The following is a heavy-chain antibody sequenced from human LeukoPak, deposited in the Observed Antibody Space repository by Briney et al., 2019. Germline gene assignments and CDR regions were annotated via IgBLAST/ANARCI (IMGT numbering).Heavy chain of an antibody. CDR2: VGGGGGNT. CDR1: GFTFSTYP. V-gene: IGHV3-23*01. J-gene: IGHJ6*03. D-gene: IGHD3/OR15-3a*01. Sequence: PGGSLRLSCAASGFTFSTYPMSWVRQAPGRGLEWVSSVGGGGGNTYYADSVKGRFTISRDNSENTLFLQMHSLRAEDTAVYYCARGGAVVGPTTLDWFYYMGVWGKGTTVSVS. CDR3: ARGGAVVGPTTLDWFYYMGV.